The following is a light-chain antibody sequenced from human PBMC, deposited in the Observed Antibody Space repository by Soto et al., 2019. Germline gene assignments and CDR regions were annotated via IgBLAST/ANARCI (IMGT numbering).Light chain of an antibody. CDR2: AAS. CDR1: QSVSSN. V-gene: IGKV3-15*01. CDR3: QQYNNWQVT. J-gene: IGKJ3*01. Sequence: EIVVTQSPAALSLSPGETATLSSRASQSVSSNLAWYQQKPGQAPRLLIYAASTRATGIPASFSGSGSGTEFTLAISSLQSEDFAVYYCQQYNNWQVTSGPGTKVDIK.